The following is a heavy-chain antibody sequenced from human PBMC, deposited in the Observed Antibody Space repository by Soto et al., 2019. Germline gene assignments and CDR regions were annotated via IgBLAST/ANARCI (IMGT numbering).Heavy chain of an antibody. Sequence: GESLKISCKSSGYSFTNYWIGWVRQMPGKGLDWMGIIYPGDSDTRYSPSFQGQVTISADKSISTAYLQWSSLKASDTAMYYCARHLGNLYDILTGFYNWFDPWGQGTLVTVS. J-gene: IGHJ5*02. CDR2: IYPGDSDT. D-gene: IGHD3-9*01. CDR3: ARHLGNLYDILTGFYNWFDP. V-gene: IGHV5-51*01. CDR1: GYSFTNYW.